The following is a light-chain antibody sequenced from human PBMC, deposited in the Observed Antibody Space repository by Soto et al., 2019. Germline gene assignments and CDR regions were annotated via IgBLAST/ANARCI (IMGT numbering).Light chain of an antibody. J-gene: IGLJ2*01. V-gene: IGLV1-44*01. Sequence: QSALTQPPSASGTPGQRVTISCSGSSSNIGSNLVNWYQQLPGMAPKLLVYSNNQRPSGVPDRFSGSKSGTSASLAISGLQSEDEADYYCAAWDDSLNGVFFGGWTKLTVL. CDR1: SSNIGSNL. CDR2: SNN. CDR3: AAWDDSLNGVF.